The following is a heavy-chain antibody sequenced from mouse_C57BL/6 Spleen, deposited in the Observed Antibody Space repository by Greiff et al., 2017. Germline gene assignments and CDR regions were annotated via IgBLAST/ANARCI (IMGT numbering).Heavy chain of an antibody. CDR1: GYSITSGYY. CDR3: ARDPSYYYGSGRYAMDY. Sequence: EVQLQESGPGLVKPSQSLSLTCSVTGYSITSGYYWNWIRQFPGNKLEWMGYISYDGSNNYNPSLKNRISITRDTSKNQFFLKLNSVTTEDTATYYCARDPSYYYGSGRYAMDYWGQGTSVTVSS. V-gene: IGHV3-6*01. D-gene: IGHD1-1*01. CDR2: ISYDGSN. J-gene: IGHJ4*01.